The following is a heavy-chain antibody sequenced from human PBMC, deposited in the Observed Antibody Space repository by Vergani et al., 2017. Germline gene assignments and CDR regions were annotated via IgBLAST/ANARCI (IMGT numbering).Heavy chain of an antibody. CDR2: IKSKTDGGTT. CDR3: TTDQTRYSGSYKVYYFDY. D-gene: IGHD1-26*01. CDR1: GFIFSNAW. J-gene: IGHJ4*02. V-gene: IGHV3-15*01. Sequence: EVQLVESGGGLVKPGGSLRLSCAASGFIFSNAWMSWVRQAPGKGLEWVGRIKSKTDGGTTDYAAPVKGRFTISRDDSKNTLYLQMNSLKTEDTAVYYCTTDQTRYSGSYKVYYFDYWGQGTLVTVSS.